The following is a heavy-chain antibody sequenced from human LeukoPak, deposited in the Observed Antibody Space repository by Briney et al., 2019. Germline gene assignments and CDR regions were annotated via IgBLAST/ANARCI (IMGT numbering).Heavy chain of an antibody. Sequence: GRSLRLSCAASGFTFSSYAMHWVRQAPGKGLEWVAVISYDGSNKYYADSVKGRFTISRDNSKNTLYLQMNSLRAEDTAVYYCARDKEGSYLFDYWGQGTLVTVSS. CDR3: ARDKEGSYLFDY. CDR2: ISYDGSNK. V-gene: IGHV3-30-3*01. CDR1: GFTFSSYA. J-gene: IGHJ4*02. D-gene: IGHD1-26*01.